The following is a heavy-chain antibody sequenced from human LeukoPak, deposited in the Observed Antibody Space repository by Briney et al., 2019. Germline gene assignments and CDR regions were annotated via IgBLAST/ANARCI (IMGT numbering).Heavy chain of an antibody. CDR3: ARDRRGYGGNFDY. V-gene: IGHV3-23*01. D-gene: IGHD4-23*01. CDR1: EFTFSTYA. CDR2: ISGSGGIT. Sequence: GGSLRLSCAASEFTFSTYAMGWVRQAAGKGLEWVSTISGSGGITHYADSVKGRFTISRDNSKNTLYLQMNSLRAEDTAVYYCARDRRGYGGNFDYWGQGTLVTVSS. J-gene: IGHJ4*02.